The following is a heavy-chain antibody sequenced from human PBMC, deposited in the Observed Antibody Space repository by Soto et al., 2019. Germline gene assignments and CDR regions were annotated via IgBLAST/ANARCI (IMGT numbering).Heavy chain of an antibody. D-gene: IGHD3-22*01. CDR2: IIPIFGTA. Sequence: QVQLVQSGAEVKKPGSSVKVSCKASGGTFSSYAISWVRQAPGQGLEWMGEIIPIFGTANYAQKFQGRVTITADESTSTAYMELSSLRFEETAVYYCARDRGPSSGYYPYWFDPWGQGTLVSVSS. V-gene: IGHV1-69*12. CDR3: ARDRGPSSGYYPYWFDP. CDR1: GGTFSSYA. J-gene: IGHJ5*02.